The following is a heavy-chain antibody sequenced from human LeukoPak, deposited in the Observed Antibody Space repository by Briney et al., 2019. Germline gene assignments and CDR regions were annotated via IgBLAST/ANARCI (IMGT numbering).Heavy chain of an antibody. J-gene: IGHJ4*02. CDR2: ISGSGGST. CDR1: GFTFSSYA. Sequence: PGGSLRLSCAASGFTFSSYAMSWVRQAPGKGLEWVSAISGSGGSTYYADSVKGRFTISRDNSKNTLYLQMNSLRAEDTAVYYCTTHYYDSSGYHYGAFDYWGQGTLVTVSS. V-gene: IGHV3-23*01. CDR3: TTHYYDSSGYHYGAFDY. D-gene: IGHD3-22*01.